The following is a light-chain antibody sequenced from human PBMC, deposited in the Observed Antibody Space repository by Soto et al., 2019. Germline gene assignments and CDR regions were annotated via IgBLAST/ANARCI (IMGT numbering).Light chain of an antibody. CDR2: EVS. J-gene: IGLJ1*01. Sequence: HSLRTQLASFSGSPGQSITISCTETSGAVGRYNYFSCYKQHPGKAPKLMIYEVSNRPSGVSNRFSGSTSGNTASLTISGLQAEDEADYYCSSYTSSSTYVFGTGTKVTVL. V-gene: IGLV2-14*01. CDR3: SSYTSSSTYV. CDR1: SGAVGRYNY.